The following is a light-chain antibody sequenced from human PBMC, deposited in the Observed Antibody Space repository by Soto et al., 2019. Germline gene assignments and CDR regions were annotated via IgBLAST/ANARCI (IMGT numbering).Light chain of an antibody. CDR3: LSYDSRLSGWV. CDR2: GNS. V-gene: IGLV1-40*01. J-gene: IGLJ3*02. Sequence: QSVLAQPPSVSGAPGQKVTISCTGSSSNIGAGYGVHWYQQLPGTAPKLLIYGNSNRPSGVPDRFSGSKSGTSASLAITGLQAEDEADYHCLSYDSRLSGWVFGGGTKLTVL. CDR1: SSNIGAGYG.